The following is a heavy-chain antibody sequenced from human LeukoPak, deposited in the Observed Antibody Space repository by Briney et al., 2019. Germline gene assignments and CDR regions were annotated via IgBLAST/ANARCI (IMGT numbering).Heavy chain of an antibody. CDR1: DYSITTAYY. CDR2: IYHSGNT. D-gene: IGHD3-3*01. V-gene: IGHV4-38-2*02. CDR3: ARVVTSGYYMLDD. J-gene: IGHJ4*02. Sequence: PSETLSLTCTVSDYSITTAYYWGWIRRPPGKGLEWIGSIYHSGNTYHNPSLKSRVTISVDTSRNQFSLKLRSVTAADTAVYYCARVVTSGYYMLDDWGQGTLVTVSS.